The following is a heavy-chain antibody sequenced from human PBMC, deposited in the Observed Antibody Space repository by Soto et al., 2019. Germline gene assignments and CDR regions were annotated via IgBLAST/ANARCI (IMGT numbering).Heavy chain of an antibody. J-gene: IGHJ3*02. D-gene: IGHD2-15*01. CDR3: ARDRYCSGGSCYRSFAFDI. CDR2: IIPILGIA. Sequence: GASVKVSCKASGGTFSSYTISWVRQAPGQGLGWMGRIIPILGIANYAQKFQGRVTITADKSTSTAYMELSSLRSEDTAVYYCARDRYCSGGSCYRSFAFDIWGQGTMVTVSS. V-gene: IGHV1-69*04. CDR1: GGTFSSYT.